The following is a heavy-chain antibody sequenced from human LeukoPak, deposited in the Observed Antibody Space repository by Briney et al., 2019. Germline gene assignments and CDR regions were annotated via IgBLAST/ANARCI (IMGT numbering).Heavy chain of an antibody. CDR1: GFTFSNSW. Sequence: GGSLRLSSAASGFTFSNSWMSWVRQAPGKGLEWVANIKEDGSEKYYVDSVEGRFTISRDNAKNSLYLQMNSLGAEDTAVYYCARDESWGQGTLVTVSS. J-gene: IGHJ5*02. CDR2: IKEDGSEK. V-gene: IGHV3-7*03. CDR3: ARDES.